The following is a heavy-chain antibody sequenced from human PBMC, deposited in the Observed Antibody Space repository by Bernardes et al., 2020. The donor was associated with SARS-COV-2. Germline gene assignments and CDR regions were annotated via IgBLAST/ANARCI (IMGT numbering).Heavy chain of an antibody. Sequence: GGSLRLSCEASGFPFGNCAMGWVRQAPGKGLEWVSLITNSGRDTYYADSMRGRLTISRDNSKNMLYLQMDSLGAEDTAVYYCAKDRSTRYTVTIHASWGQGTLVTVSS. CDR1: GFPFGNCA. CDR2: ITNSGRDT. J-gene: IGHJ5*02. D-gene: IGHD4-17*01. V-gene: IGHV3-23*01. CDR3: AKDRSTRYTVTIHAS.